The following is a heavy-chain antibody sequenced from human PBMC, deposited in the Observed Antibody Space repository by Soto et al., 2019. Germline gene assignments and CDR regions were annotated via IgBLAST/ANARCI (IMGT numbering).Heavy chain of an antibody. Sequence: LRLSCAASGFTFSSYAMSWVRQAPGKGLEWVSAISCSGGSTYYADSVKGRFTISRDNSKNTLYLQMNSLRAEDTAVYYCAKGYSSSWYADFDYWGQGTLVTVSS. D-gene: IGHD6-13*01. CDR2: ISCSGGST. J-gene: IGHJ4*02. CDR3: AKGYSSSWYADFDY. CDR1: GFTFSSYA. V-gene: IGHV3-23*01.